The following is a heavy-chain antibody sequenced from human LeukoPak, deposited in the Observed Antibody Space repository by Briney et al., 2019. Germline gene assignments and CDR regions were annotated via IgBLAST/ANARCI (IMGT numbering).Heavy chain of an antibody. D-gene: IGHD3-22*01. CDR3: AKGHGDSDGYYYFDY. CDR2: ISGSGGRT. Sequence: GGSLRLSCAASGLTFTSYAMSWVRQAPGKGLQWVSAISGSGGRTYYADSVKGRFTISRDNSKNTVNLQMNSPRAEDTAVYYCAKGHGDSDGYYYFDYWGQGTLVTVSS. V-gene: IGHV3-23*01. J-gene: IGHJ4*02. CDR1: GLTFTSYA.